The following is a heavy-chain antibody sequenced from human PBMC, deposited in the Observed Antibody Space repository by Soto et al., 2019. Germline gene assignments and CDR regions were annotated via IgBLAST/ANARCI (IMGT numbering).Heavy chain of an antibody. D-gene: IGHD3-3*01. CDR1: GFTFSSYT. CDR2: ITSSSTCI. V-gene: IGHV3-21*04. Sequence: GGSLRLSCAASGFTFSSYTLNWVRQAPGKGLEWVSSITSSSTCIYYADSVKGRFTISRDNSKNTLYLQMNSLRAEDTAVYYCAKEHYDFWSGSDYWGQGTLVTVSS. J-gene: IGHJ4*02. CDR3: AKEHYDFWSGSDY.